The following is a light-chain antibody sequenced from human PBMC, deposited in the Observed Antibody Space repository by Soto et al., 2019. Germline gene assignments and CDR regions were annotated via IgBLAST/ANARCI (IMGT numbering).Light chain of an antibody. J-gene: IGKJ4*01. Sequence: DVRMTQSPSSLSASVGDTITITCRASRTLNTYLNWFQQKPGEPPRLLIYGASTLHDGVPSRFSGSGSGADFTLPISGLQPEDFASYHCQQTYSDISFGGGTKV. CDR2: GAS. CDR3: QQTYSDIS. CDR1: RTLNTY. V-gene: IGKV1-39*01.